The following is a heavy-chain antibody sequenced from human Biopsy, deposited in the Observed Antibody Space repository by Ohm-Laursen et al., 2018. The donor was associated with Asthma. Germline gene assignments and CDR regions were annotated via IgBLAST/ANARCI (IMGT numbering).Heavy chain of an antibody. CDR3: ARGDSSNWSHYYFDY. J-gene: IGHJ4*02. CDR1: GFAVSRDY. D-gene: IGHD3-22*01. Sequence: LRLSCAASGFAVSRDYMFWVRQAPGKGLEWVSVIYSGGASHTADSVRGRFTISRDYSKNTLYLQMHSLRAEDTAVYYCARGDSSNWSHYYFDYWGQGTLVTVSS. V-gene: IGHV3-53*01. CDR2: IYSGGAS.